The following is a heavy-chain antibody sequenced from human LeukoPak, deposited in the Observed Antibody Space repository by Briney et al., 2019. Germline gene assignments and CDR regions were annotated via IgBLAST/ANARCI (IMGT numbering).Heavy chain of an antibody. J-gene: IGHJ6*03. CDR1: GFTFSNYG. Sequence: GGSLRLSCAASGFTFSNYGMHWVRQAPGKGLEWVAFIWYDGSNKYYADSVKGRFTISRDNSKNTLHLQMNSLRAEDTAVYYCAKRGGLPPLDYYYYYMDVWGKGTTVTVSS. CDR2: IWYDGSNK. CDR3: AKRGGLPPLDYYYYYMDV. V-gene: IGHV3-30*02. D-gene: IGHD2-21*02.